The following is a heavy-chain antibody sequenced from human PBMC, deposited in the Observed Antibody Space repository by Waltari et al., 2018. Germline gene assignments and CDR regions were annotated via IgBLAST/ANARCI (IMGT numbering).Heavy chain of an antibody. CDR2: TNNDETTT. D-gene: IGHD3-16*01. J-gene: IGHJ4*02. CDR1: GFTFSRHW. CDR3: ARDRLFDRADYHPMFDY. Sequence: EVQLVESGGGLVQPGGSLRLSCAASGFTFSRHWMHWVRQAPGEGLVVVSRTNNDETTTNYVDSVKGRFTISRDNAKNTLFLQMNGLRAEDTAVYYCARDRLFDRADYHPMFDYWGRGTLVTVSS. V-gene: IGHV3-74*01.